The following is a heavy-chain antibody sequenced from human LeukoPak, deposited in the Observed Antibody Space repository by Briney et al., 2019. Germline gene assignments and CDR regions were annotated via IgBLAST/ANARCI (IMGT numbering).Heavy chain of an antibody. CDR1: GFTFSSYA. Sequence: GGSLRLSCAASGFTFSSYAMSWVRQAPGKGLEWVSAISGSGGSTYYADSVKGLFTISRDNSKNTLYLQMNSLRAEDTAVYYCAKTPDKYSSGWIDYWGQGTLVTVSS. J-gene: IGHJ4*02. D-gene: IGHD6-19*01. V-gene: IGHV3-23*01. CDR3: AKTPDKYSSGWIDY. CDR2: ISGSGGST.